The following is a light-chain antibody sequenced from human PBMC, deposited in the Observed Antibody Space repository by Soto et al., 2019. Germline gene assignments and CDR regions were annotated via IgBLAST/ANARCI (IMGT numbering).Light chain of an antibody. CDR2: SAS. J-gene: IGKJ2*01. CDR1: QTINKN. Sequence: DIQMIQSPSSLSASVGDRVTITCRASQTINKNLNWYQQKPGQAPNLLIYSASDFQSGVPSRFSGSGSGTEFSLTISGLQPEEFATYYCQQSFSTPYTFGQGTELEI. CDR3: QQSFSTPYT. V-gene: IGKV1-39*01.